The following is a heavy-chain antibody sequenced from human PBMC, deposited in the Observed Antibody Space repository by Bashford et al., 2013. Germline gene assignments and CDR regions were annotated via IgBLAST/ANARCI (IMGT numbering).Heavy chain of an antibody. V-gene: IGHV1-69*06. CDR2: IIPISGTA. D-gene: IGHD1/OR15-1a*01. CDR1: GGTLSNNA. Sequence: SVKVSCKATGGTLSNNAISWVRQAPGQGLEWMGGIIPISGTANYAQKFQGRVTITADKSTSTAYMELSSLRSEDTAVYYCVRGGTFGGTYGMDVWGQGTTVTVSS. J-gene: IGHJ6*02. CDR3: VRGGTFGGTYGMDV.